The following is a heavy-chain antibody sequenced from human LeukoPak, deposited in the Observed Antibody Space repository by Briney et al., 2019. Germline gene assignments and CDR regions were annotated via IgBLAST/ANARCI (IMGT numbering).Heavy chain of an antibody. J-gene: IGHJ3*02. D-gene: IGHD3-10*01. V-gene: IGHV3-7*01. CDR1: GFTFSSYW. CDR3: AKSSITRAFDI. CDR2: IKKDGSEK. Sequence: GGSLRLSCAASGFTFSSYWMSWVRQAPGKGLEWVANIKKDGSEKYYVDSVKGRFTISRDNSKNTLYLQMNSLRAEDTAVYYCAKSSITRAFDIWGQGTMVTVSS.